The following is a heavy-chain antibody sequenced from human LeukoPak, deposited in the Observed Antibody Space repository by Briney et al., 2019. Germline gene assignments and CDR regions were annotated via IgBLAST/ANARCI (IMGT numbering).Heavy chain of an antibody. CDR3: APRYCSRTNCYAFDY. Sequence: GGSLRLSCVASGFSFSSYAMNWVRQAPGKGLEWLSSLTSGSDYIYYADSVKGRFTISRDNAKNSLYLQMNSLRAEDTAVYYCAPRYCSRTNCYAFDYWGQGTLVTVSS. J-gene: IGHJ4*02. D-gene: IGHD2-2*01. CDR2: LTSGSDYI. V-gene: IGHV3-21*01. CDR1: GFSFSSYA.